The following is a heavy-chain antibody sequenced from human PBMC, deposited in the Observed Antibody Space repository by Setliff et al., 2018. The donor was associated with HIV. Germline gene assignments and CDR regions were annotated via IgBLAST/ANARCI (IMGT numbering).Heavy chain of an antibody. CDR2: IWYDGSKQ. Sequence: GGSLRLSCAASGLIFNTYGMHWVRQAPGKGLEWVAVIWYDGSKQYYADSVRGRFTISRDNSKNTQYLQMNSLRAEDTAVYYCAKDRNWAYMDVWGKGTSVTVSS. V-gene: IGHV3-33*06. CDR1: GLIFNTYG. J-gene: IGHJ6*03. CDR3: AKDRNWAYMDV. D-gene: IGHD3-16*01.